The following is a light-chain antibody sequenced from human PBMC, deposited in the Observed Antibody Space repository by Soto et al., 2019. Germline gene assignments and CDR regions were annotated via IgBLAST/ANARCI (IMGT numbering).Light chain of an antibody. V-gene: IGKV1-17*01. CDR1: QGIRND. CDR3: QQYGSSWT. CDR2: AAS. Sequence: DIQMTQSPSTLSASVGDRVTITCRASQGIRNDLGWYQQKSGKAPNLLIYAASSLQSGVPSRFSGRGSGTDFTLTISRLEPEDFAVYYCQQYGSSWTFGQGTKVDIK. J-gene: IGKJ1*01.